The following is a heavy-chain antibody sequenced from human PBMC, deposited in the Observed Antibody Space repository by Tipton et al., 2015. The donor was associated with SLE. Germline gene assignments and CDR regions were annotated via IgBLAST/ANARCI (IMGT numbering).Heavy chain of an antibody. CDR1: GGSVSSGSYY. Sequence: LRLSCTVSGGSVSSGSYYWSWIRQPPGKGLEWIGEINHSGSTNYNPSLKSRVTISVDTSKNQFSLKLSSVTAADTAVYYCARDRDDAFDIWGQGTMVTVSS. J-gene: IGHJ3*02. V-gene: IGHV4-39*07. CDR3: ARDRDDAFDI. CDR2: INHSGST.